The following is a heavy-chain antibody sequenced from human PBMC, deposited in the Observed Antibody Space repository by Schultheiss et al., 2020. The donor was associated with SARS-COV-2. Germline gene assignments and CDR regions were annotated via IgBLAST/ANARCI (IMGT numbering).Heavy chain of an antibody. CDR3: ARDISDFWSGYYENLPLNIPQAWFDP. Sequence: ASVKVSCKASGYTFTGYYMHWVRQAPGQGLEWMGRINPNSGGTNYAQKFQGRVTMTTDTSTSTAYMELRSLRSDDTAVYYCARDISDFWSGYYENLPLNIPQAWFDPWGQGTLVTVSS. CDR1: GYTFTGYY. J-gene: IGHJ5*02. CDR2: INPNSGGT. D-gene: IGHD3-3*01. V-gene: IGHV1-2*06.